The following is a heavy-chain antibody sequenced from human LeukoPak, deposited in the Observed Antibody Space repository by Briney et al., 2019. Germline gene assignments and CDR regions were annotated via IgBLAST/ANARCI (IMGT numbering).Heavy chain of an antibody. V-gene: IGHV1-8*01. Sequence: ASVKVSCKASGYTFTSYDINWVRQATGQGLEWMGWMNPNSGNTGYAQKFQGRVTMTRNTSISTAYMELSSLRSEDTAVYYCARGDGSGSYAKEDWFDPWGQGTLVTVSS. CDR2: MNPNSGNT. D-gene: IGHD3-10*01. CDR1: GYTFTSYD. J-gene: IGHJ5*02. CDR3: ARGDGSGSYAKEDWFDP.